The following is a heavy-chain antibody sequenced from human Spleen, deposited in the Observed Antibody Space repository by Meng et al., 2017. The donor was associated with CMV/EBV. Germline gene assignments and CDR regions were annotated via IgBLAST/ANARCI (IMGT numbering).Heavy chain of an antibody. Sequence: GESLKISCIGSGFTFSDYYMSWIRQAPGKGLEWVSYITSGGTIMYYADSVKGRFTISRDNAKNSLYLQMNSLRAEDTAVYYCAREGSSSSYYWGQGTLVTVSS. V-gene: IGHV3-11*01. D-gene: IGHD6-6*01. CDR1: GFTFSDYY. J-gene: IGHJ4*02. CDR3: AREGSSSSYY. CDR2: ITSGGTIM.